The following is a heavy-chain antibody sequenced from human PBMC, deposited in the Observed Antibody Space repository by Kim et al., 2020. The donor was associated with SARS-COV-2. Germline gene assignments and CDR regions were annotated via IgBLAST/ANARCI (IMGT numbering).Heavy chain of an antibody. V-gene: IGHV3-23*01. CDR1: GFTFSSYA. CDR2: ISAGGDRT. D-gene: IGHD6-13*01. J-gene: IGHJ4*02. CDR3: AKAGQRLVWGYFDY. Sequence: GGSLRLSCTVSGFTFSSYAMTWVRQAPGKGLEWVSGISAGGDRTYYADSVKGRFTISSDNSNNTLYLQITTLSAADTALYYCAKAGQRLVWGYFDYWGQG.